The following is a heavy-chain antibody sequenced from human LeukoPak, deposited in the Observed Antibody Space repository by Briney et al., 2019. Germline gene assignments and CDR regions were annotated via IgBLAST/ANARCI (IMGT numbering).Heavy chain of an antibody. D-gene: IGHD2-8*01. CDR1: GYTFTGYY. J-gene: IGHJ4*02. Sequence: GASVKVSCKASGYTFTGYYMHWVRQAPGQGLEWMGIINPSGGSTSYAQKFQGRVTMTRDMSTSTVYMELSSLRSEDTAVYYCARDDCTNGVCYKKGFFDYWGQGTLVTVSS. V-gene: IGHV1-46*01. CDR2: INPSGGST. CDR3: ARDDCTNGVCYKKGFFDY.